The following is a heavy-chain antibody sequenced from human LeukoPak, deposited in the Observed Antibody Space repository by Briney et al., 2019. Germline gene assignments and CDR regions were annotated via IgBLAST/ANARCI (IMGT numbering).Heavy chain of an antibody. J-gene: IGHJ6*03. CDR3: ARDRHYSNYDYYYYMDV. V-gene: IGHV3-7*01. CDR2: IKQDGSEK. Sequence: PGGSLRLSCAASGFTFSSYWMSWVRQAPGKGLEWVANIKQDGSEKYYVDSVKGRFTISRDNAKNSLYLQINSLRAEDTAVYYCARDRHYSNYDYYYYMDVWGKGTTVTVSS. CDR1: GFTFSSYW. D-gene: IGHD4-11*01.